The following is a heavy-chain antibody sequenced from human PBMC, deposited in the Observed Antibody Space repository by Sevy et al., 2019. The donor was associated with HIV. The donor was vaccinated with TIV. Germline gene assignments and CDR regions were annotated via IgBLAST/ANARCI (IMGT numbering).Heavy chain of an antibody. CDR3: AKDEVIWGHGGAYDI. D-gene: IGHD7-27*01. V-gene: IGHV3-30*02. CDR2: IRYDESTK. J-gene: IGHJ3*02. CDR1: GFTFSTYN. Sequence: GGSLRLSCAASGFTFSTYNMHWVRHAPGKGLEWVAIIRYDESTKFYADSVRGRFTISRDNSKNGLDLQMNGLRAEDTAIYYCAKDEVIWGHGGAYDIWGLGTMVTVSS.